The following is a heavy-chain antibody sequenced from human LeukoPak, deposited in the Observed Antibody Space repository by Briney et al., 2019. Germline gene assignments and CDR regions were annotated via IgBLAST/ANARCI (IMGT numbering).Heavy chain of an antibody. D-gene: IGHD6-19*01. Sequence: GGSLRLSCAASGFTFSSYEMNWVRQAPGKGLEWVSYISSSGSTIYYADSVKGRFTISRDNAKNSLYLQMNSLRAEDTAVYYRAGDLGYSSGPNYWGQGTRVTVSS. CDR1: GFTFSSYE. J-gene: IGHJ4*02. CDR2: ISSSGSTI. CDR3: AGDLGYSSGPNY. V-gene: IGHV3-48*03.